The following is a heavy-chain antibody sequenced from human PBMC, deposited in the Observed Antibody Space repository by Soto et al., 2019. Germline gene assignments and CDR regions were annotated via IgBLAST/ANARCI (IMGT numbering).Heavy chain of an antibody. D-gene: IGHD6-19*01. Sequence: GGSLRLSCAASGFTVSSNYMSWVRQAPGKRLEWVSVIYIGGRTYYADSVNGRFTISRDNSKNTLYLQMNSLRAEDTAVYCCARGPIAVAGTGLFDYWGQGTLVTVSS. CDR1: GFTVSSNY. CDR3: ARGPIAVAGTGLFDY. V-gene: IGHV3-66*02. CDR2: IYIGGRT. J-gene: IGHJ4*02.